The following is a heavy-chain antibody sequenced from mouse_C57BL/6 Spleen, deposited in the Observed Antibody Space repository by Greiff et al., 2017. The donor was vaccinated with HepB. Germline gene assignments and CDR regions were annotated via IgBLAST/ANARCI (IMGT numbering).Heavy chain of an antibody. CDR1: GFTFSDYG. CDR3: ARVYYGNQAWFAY. J-gene: IGHJ3*01. D-gene: IGHD2-1*01. Sequence: EVKLVESGGGLVKPGGSLKLSCAASGFTFSDYGMHWVRQAPEKGLEWVAYISSGSSTIYYADTVKGRFTISRDNAKNTLFLQMTSLRSEDTAMYYCARVYYGNQAWFAYWGQGTLVTVSA. V-gene: IGHV5-17*01. CDR2: ISSGSSTI.